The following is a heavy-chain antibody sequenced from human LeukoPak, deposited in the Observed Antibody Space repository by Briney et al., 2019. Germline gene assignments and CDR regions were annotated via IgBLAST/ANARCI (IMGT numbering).Heavy chain of an antibody. V-gene: IGHV1-8*03. Sequence: ASVKVSCKASGYTFTSYDINWVRQATGQGLEWMGWMNPNSGNTGYAQKFQGRVTITRNTSISTAYMELSSLRSEDTAVYYCARDPTVYCSSTSCYLYYFDYWGQGTLVTVSS. CDR3: ARDPTVYCSSTSCYLYYFDY. CDR2: MNPNSGNT. CDR1: GYTFTSYD. D-gene: IGHD2-2*01. J-gene: IGHJ4*02.